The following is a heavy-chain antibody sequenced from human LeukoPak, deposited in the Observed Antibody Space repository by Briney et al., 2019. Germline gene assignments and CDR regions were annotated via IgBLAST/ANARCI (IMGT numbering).Heavy chain of an antibody. CDR3: ARDMKELLDY. CDR2: ISYDGSNK. Sequence: PGGSLRLSCAASGFTFSSYAMHWVRQAPGKGLEWVAVISYDGSNKYYADSVKDRFTISRDNSKNTLYLQMNSLRAEDTAVYYCARDMKELLDYWGQGTLVTVSS. J-gene: IGHJ4*02. D-gene: IGHD1-26*01. V-gene: IGHV3-30-3*01. CDR1: GFTFSSYA.